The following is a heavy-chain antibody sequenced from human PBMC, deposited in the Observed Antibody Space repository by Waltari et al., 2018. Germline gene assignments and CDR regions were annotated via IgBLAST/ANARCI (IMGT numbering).Heavy chain of an antibody. CDR1: GFTVGNNF. V-gene: IGHV3-53*01. J-gene: IGHJ4*02. CDR2: IYSGGST. Sequence: EVQLVESGGDLIQPGGSLRLSCAASGFTVGNNFMGWVRQAPWKGLEWVSVIYSGGSTNYIDSVRGRFTSSRDSSKNTLYLQMNSLRAEDTAVYYCAKVDNVGLNNYWGQGTLVTVSS. D-gene: IGHD1-1*01. CDR3: AKVDNVGLNNY.